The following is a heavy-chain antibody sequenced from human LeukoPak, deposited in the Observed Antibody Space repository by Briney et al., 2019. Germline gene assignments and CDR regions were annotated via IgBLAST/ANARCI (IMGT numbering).Heavy chain of an antibody. J-gene: IGHJ4*02. V-gene: IGHV1-18*01. CDR1: GYTFTSYG. D-gene: IGHD3-9*01. CDR2: ISACNGNT. Sequence: RAAVKVSFKGSGYTFTSYGISWVRQAPGQGLGWMGWISACNGNTNIAQKLQGRVNMTTDPSTSTAYMELRSLRSDDPAVYYCARGPGYYDILTGYYSTLDYWGQGTLVTVSS. CDR3: ARGPGYYDILTGYYSTLDY.